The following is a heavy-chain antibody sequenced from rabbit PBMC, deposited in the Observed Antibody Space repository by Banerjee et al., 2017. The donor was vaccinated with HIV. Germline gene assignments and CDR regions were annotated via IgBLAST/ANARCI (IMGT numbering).Heavy chain of an antibody. CDR1: GFSFSNYW. CDR2: IYAGSSGGP. J-gene: IGHJ4*01. Sequence: QEQLVESGGGLVKPEGSLTLTCTASGFSFSNYWMCWVRQAPGKGLEWIACIYAGSSGGPYYATWAKSRFTISKTSSTTVTLQMTSLTAADTATYFCARGVYIGGTIPTYFNLWGPGTLVTVS. V-gene: IGHV1S45*01. D-gene: IGHD1-1*01. CDR3: ARGVYIGGTIPTYFNL.